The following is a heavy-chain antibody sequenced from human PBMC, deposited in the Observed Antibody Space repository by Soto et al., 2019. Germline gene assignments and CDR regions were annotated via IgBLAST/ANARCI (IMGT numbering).Heavy chain of an antibody. CDR2: ISGSGGST. CDR1: GFTFSSYA. D-gene: IGHD3-10*01. J-gene: IGHJ3*02. CDR3: AKDRLLWFGEELDSFDI. Sequence: GGSLRLACAASGFTFSSYAMSWVRQAPGKGLEWVSAISGSGGSTYYADSVKGRFTISRDNSKNTLYLQMNSLRAEDTAVYYCAKDRLLWFGEELDSFDIWGQGTMVTVS. V-gene: IGHV3-23*01.